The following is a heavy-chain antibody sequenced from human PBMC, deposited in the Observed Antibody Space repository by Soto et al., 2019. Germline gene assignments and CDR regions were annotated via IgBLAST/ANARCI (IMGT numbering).Heavy chain of an antibody. Sequence: QVQLQESGPGLVKPSETLSLTCTVSGGSISSYYWTWIRQPAGKGLEWIGRVFTTGDTNYNPSLKSRVTVSVDTSKNQFSLKLSSVTAADTAVYYCAREYGSSSGRPLDIWGQGTMVTVTS. CDR1: GGSISSYY. J-gene: IGHJ3*02. CDR3: AREYGSSSGRPLDI. D-gene: IGHD6-6*01. V-gene: IGHV4-4*07. CDR2: VFTTGDT.